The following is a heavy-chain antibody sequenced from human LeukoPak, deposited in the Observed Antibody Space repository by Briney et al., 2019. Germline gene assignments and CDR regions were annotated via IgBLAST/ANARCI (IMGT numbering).Heavy chain of an antibody. CDR2: IRNSGATA. V-gene: IGHV3-23*01. J-gene: IGHJ3*02. CDR3: AKDDTVLMAFDI. Sequence: PGGSLRLSCAASGFTFGSYAMSWVRQAPGKGLEWVSAIRNSGATAHYADFVKGRFTISRDNSRNTLYLQMDSLRAEDTAVYYCAKDDTVLMAFDIWGQGTMVTVSS. CDR1: GFTFGSYA. D-gene: IGHD4-23*01.